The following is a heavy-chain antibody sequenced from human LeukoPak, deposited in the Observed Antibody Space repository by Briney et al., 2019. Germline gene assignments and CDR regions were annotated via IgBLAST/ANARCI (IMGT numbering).Heavy chain of an antibody. Sequence: PGRSLRLSCAASGFTFSSYGMHWVRQAPGKGLEWVAVISYDGSNKYYADSVKGRFTISRDNSKNTLYVQMNSLRAEDTAVYYCAKLVRGIKIFGVAYPDHAFDIWGQGTMVTVSS. CDR2: ISYDGSNK. D-gene: IGHD3-3*01. J-gene: IGHJ3*02. V-gene: IGHV3-30*18. CDR1: GFTFSSYG. CDR3: AKLVRGIKIFGVAYPDHAFDI.